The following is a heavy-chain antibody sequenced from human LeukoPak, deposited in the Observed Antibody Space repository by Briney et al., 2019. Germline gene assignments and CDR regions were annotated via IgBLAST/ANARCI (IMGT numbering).Heavy chain of an antibody. CDR2: ISSSGST. CDR3: ARVITVTPYYYYMDV. D-gene: IGHD2-21*02. CDR1: GDSISSGDYY. V-gene: IGHV4-61*02. J-gene: IGHJ6*03. Sequence: SETLSLTCTVSGDSISSGDYYWSWIRQPAGKGLEWIGRISSSGSTNYNPSLKSRVTMSVDTSKNQFSLKLSSVTAADTAVYYCARVITVTPYYYYMDVWGKGTTVTISS.